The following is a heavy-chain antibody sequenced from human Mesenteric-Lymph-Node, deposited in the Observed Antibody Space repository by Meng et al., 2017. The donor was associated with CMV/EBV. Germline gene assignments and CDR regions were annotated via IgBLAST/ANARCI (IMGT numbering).Heavy chain of an antibody. Sequence: GGSLRLSCAASGFTFDDYAMHWVRQAPGKGLEWVSGISWNSGSIGYADSVKGRFTISRDNAKNSLYLQMNSLRAEDTALYYCAKDIRPYFDWLLTHPPLYYFDYWGQGTLVTVSS. J-gene: IGHJ4*02. CDR3: AKDIRPYFDWLLTHPPLYYFDY. D-gene: IGHD3-9*01. CDR2: ISWNSGSI. CDR1: GFTFDDYA. V-gene: IGHV3-9*01.